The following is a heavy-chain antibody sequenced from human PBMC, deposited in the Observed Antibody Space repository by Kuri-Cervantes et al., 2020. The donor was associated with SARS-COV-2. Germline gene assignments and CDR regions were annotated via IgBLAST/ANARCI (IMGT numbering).Heavy chain of an antibody. J-gene: IGHJ4*02. CDR2: SYPGDSDT. CDR3: ARRYYYDSSGYRPKDYYFDY. D-gene: IGHD3-22*01. CDR1: GYSFTSYW. Sequence: GGSLRLSCKGSGYSFTSYWIGWVRQMPGKGLEWMGSSYPGDSDTRYSTSFQGQVTISADKSISTAYLQWSSLKASDTAMYYCARRYYYDSSGYRPKDYYFDYWGQGTLVTVSS. V-gene: IGHV5-51*01.